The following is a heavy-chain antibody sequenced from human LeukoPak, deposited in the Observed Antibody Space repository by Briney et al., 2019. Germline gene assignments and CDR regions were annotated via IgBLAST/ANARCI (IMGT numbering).Heavy chain of an antibody. D-gene: IGHD2-2*01. CDR1: GFTLSRYS. J-gene: IGHJ4*02. V-gene: IGHV3-21*01. CDR3: ARGGNLYCSATSCYDFDY. CDR2: ISSSSSYI. Sequence: PGGSLRLSCAASGFTLSRYSMNWVRQAPGKGPEWFSSISSSSSYIYYGDSVKGRFTISRDNAKNSLYLQINSLRAEDTAVYYCARGGNLYCSATSCYDFDYWGQGTLVTVSS.